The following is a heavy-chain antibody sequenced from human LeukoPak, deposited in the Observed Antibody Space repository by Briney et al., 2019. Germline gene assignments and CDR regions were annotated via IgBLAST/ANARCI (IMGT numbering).Heavy chain of an antibody. CDR2: INQDGSEK. J-gene: IGHJ4*02. CDR3: ARFSRSSNWGF. CDR1: GFTFSDAW. V-gene: IGHV3-7*04. Sequence: PGGSLRLSCAASGFTFSDAWMYWVRQAPGKGLGWVANINQDGSEKYYVASVKGRFTISRDNAKNSLYLQMNSLRAEDTAVYYCARFSRSSNWGFWGQGTLVTVSS. D-gene: IGHD7-27*01.